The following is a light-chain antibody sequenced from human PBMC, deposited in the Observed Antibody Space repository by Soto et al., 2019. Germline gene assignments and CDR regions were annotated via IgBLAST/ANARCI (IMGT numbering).Light chain of an antibody. CDR2: EVS. V-gene: IGLV2-14*01. Sequence: QSVLTQAACVSGFPGQSMTISCTGTSSDVGTYNFVSWYQQHPGEAPKLMIYEVSYRPSGVSDRLSGSKSDNTASLSISGLQAEDEADYYCSSYTSSSTYVFGTGTKVTVL. J-gene: IGLJ1*01. CDR1: SSDVGTYNF. CDR3: SSYTSSSTYV.